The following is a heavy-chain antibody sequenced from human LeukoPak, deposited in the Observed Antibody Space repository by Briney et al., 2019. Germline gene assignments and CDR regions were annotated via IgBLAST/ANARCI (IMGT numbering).Heavy chain of an antibody. CDR1: GGSISSYY. J-gene: IGHJ4*02. V-gene: IGHV4-59*08. CDR2: VYYSGST. CDR3: ARQWDFWSGYLPFDY. D-gene: IGHD3-3*01. Sequence: SETLSLTCTVSGGSISSYYWSWIRQPPGKGLEWIGYVYYSGSTNYNPSLKSRVTISVDTSKNQFSLKLSSVTAADTAVYYCARQWDFWSGYLPFDYWGQGTLVTVSS.